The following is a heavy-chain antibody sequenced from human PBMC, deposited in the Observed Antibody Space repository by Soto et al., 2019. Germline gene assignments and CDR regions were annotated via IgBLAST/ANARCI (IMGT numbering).Heavy chain of an antibody. CDR1: GDSVSSNSAA. V-gene: IGHV6-1*01. CDR3: PRARRYYYDRSAYCHRWLDP. Sequence: SQTLSLTCAISGDSVSSNSAAWNWIRQSPSRGLEWLGRTYYRSKWYNDYAVSVKSRITINPDTSKNQFSLQLNSVTPEDTAVYYSPRARRYYYDRSAYCHRWLDPWDQGTLVTVSS. D-gene: IGHD3-22*01. CDR2: TYYRSKWYN. J-gene: IGHJ5*02.